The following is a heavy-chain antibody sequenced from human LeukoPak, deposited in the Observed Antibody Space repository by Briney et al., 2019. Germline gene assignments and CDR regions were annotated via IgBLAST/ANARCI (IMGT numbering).Heavy chain of an antibody. CDR3: ARSGDSSGYYPVDY. J-gene: IGHJ4*02. CDR2: ISSSSSYI. V-gene: IGHV3-11*06. CDR1: GFTFSDYY. D-gene: IGHD3-22*01. Sequence: GGSLRLSCAASGFTFSDYYMSWICQAPGKGLEWVSSISSSSSYIYYADSVKGRFTISRDNAKNSLYLQMNSLRAEDTAVYYCARSGDSSGYYPVDYWGQGTLVTVSS.